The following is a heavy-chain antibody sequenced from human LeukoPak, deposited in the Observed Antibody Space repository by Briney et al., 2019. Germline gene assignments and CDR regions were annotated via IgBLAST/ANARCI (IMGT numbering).Heavy chain of an antibody. Sequence: GGSLRLSCAASGFTFSDYYMSWLRQAPGKGLEWVSYISSSSSYTNYADSVRGRFTISRDNAKNSLYLQMNSLRAEDTAVYYCARDTCSSTSCYSAYWGQGTLVTVSS. CDR2: ISSSSSYT. D-gene: IGHD2-2*01. CDR3: ARDTCSSTSCYSAY. V-gene: IGHV3-11*05. J-gene: IGHJ4*02. CDR1: GFTFSDYY.